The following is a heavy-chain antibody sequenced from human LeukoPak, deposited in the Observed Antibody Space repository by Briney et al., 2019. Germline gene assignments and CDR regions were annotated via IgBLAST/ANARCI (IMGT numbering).Heavy chain of an antibody. Sequence: GESLKISCKGSGYRFTSYCIGWVRQMPGKGLEWMGIIYLSDSDASYSPSFQGQVTISADKSISTAYLQWSSLKASDTAMYYCARLVVAGTRYFDYWGQGTLVTVSS. CDR1: GYRFTSYC. CDR2: IYLSDSDA. CDR3: ARLVVAGTRYFDY. D-gene: IGHD6-19*01. J-gene: IGHJ4*02. V-gene: IGHV5-51*01.